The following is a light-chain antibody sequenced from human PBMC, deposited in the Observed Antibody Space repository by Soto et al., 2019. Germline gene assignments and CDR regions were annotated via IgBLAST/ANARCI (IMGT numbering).Light chain of an antibody. CDR2: GAS. J-gene: IGKJ4*01. CDR1: QSVSSSY. Sequence: EIVLTQSPGTLSLSPGERATLSCRASQSVSSSYLAWYQQKPGQAPRLLIYGASSRATGIPDRFSGSGSGPDVTLTSSRLEPEAFAVYYCQQYGSSPPLTFGGGTKVEIK. CDR3: QQYGSSPPLT. V-gene: IGKV3-20*01.